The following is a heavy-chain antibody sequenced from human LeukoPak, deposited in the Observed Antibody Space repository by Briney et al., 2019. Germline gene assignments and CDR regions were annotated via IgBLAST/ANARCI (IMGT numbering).Heavy chain of an antibody. CDR2: INPNSGGT. V-gene: IGHV1-2*02. CDR3: ARGSSSTRFHRAFDI. D-gene: IGHD6-13*01. Sequence: ASVKVSCKASGYTFTGYYIHWVRQAPGQGPEWMGWINPNSGGTKYAQNFQGRVTMTRDTSIHTVYMELSRVRSDDTAIYYCARGSSSTRFHRAFDIWGQGTMVTVSS. J-gene: IGHJ3*02. CDR1: GYTFTGYY.